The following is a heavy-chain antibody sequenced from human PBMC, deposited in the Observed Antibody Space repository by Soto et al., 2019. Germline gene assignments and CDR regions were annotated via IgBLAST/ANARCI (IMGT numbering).Heavy chain of an antibody. D-gene: IGHD3-16*02. CDR2: MKSRNEGGTT. CDR3: TNLAPSYQGS. CDR1: GLTFSNAW. J-gene: IGHJ5*02. Sequence: EVQLVESGGGLVKPGGSLRLSCAASGLTFSNAWVNWVRQAPGKGLECVGRMKSRNEGGTTDYAALVKGRFIISRDDSNHTLYLQMNSLRSEETAVYYCTNLAPSYQGSWGQGTLVTVSS. V-gene: IGHV3-15*07.